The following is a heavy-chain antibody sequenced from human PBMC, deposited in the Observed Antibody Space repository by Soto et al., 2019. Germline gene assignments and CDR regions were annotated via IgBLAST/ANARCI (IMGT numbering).Heavy chain of an antibody. CDR1: GFTFSDYY. V-gene: IGHV3-11*06. CDR3: ERDKDSSDWAAFDY. CDR2: ISSSSSYT. Sequence: QVQLVESGGGLVKPGGSMRLSCAASGFTFSDYYMSWLRQAPGKGLEWVSYISSSSSYTNYADSVQGRVTISRDNAKNERYPRMNSLSAEDTAVYYCERDKDSSDWAAFDYWGQGTLVTVAS. D-gene: IGHD6-19*01. J-gene: IGHJ4*02.